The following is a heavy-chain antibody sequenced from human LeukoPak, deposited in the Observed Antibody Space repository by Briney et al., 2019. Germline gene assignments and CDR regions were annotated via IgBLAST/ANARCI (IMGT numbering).Heavy chain of an antibody. J-gene: IGHJ4*02. V-gene: IGHV3-23*01. Sequence: GGSLRLSCAASGFTFSSYAMSWVRQAPGKGLEWVSAISGSGGSTYYADSVKGRFTISRDNAKNSLYLQMNSLRDEDMALYYCARGTTAIYYFDYWGQGTLVTVSS. CDR1: GFTFSSYA. CDR3: ARGTTAIYYFDY. CDR2: ISGSGGST. D-gene: IGHD5-18*01.